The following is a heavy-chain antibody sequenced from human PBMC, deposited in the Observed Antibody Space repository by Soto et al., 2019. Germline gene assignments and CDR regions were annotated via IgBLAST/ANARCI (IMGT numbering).Heavy chain of an antibody. CDR3: ARGGSSGWYGAGYYSYGMDV. Sequence: EVQLVESGGGLVQPGGSLRLSCAASGFTFSSYWMHWVRQAPGKGLVWVSRINSDGSSTSYADSVKGRFTISRDNAKKTMYLQMNRLRAEDTAVYYWARGGSSGWYGAGYYSYGMDVWGQGTTVTVSS. CDR1: GFTFSSYW. D-gene: IGHD6-19*01. CDR2: INSDGSST. J-gene: IGHJ6*02. V-gene: IGHV3-74*01.